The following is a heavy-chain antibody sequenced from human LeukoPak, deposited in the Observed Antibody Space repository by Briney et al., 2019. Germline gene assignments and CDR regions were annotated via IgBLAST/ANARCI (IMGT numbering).Heavy chain of an antibody. CDR1: GFTFSSYS. CDR3: AKDRPNYFGSNGHYYRRNGDS. J-gene: IGHJ5*01. D-gene: IGHD3-10*01. CDR2: ISSSSSTI. Sequence: PGGSLRLSCAASGFTFSSYSMNWVRQAPGKGLEWVSYISSSSSTIYYADSVKGRFTISRDNAKNSLYLQMSSLRAEDTAVFYCAKDRPNYFGSNGHYYRRNGDSWGQGTLVTVSS. V-gene: IGHV3-48*01.